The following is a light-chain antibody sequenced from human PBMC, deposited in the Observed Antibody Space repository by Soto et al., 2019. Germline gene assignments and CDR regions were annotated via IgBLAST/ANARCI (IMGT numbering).Light chain of an antibody. J-gene: IGLJ3*02. CDR2: EAS. Sequence: QSALTQPASVSGSPGQSITISCTGTSSDVGSYNLVSWYQHYPGKAPELMIYEASKWPSGISNRFSGSKSGNTASLTISGLQAEDEADYYCCSYAGSSVWVFGGGTKLTVL. CDR3: CSYAGSSVWV. V-gene: IGLV2-23*01. CDR1: SSDVGSYNL.